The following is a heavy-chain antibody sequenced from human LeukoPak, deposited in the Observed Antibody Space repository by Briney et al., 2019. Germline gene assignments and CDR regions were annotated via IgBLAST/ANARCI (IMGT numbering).Heavy chain of an antibody. CDR3: ARNFYFDSSGYYHY. V-gene: IGHV1-2*02. J-gene: IGHJ4*02. CDR2: INPNSGGT. Sequence: ASVKVSCKASGYTFTGYYMHWVREAPGQGLEWMGWINPNSGGTNYAQKFQGRVTMTRDTSISTAYMELSRLRSDDTAVYYCARNFYFDSSGYYHYWGQGTLVTVSS. D-gene: IGHD3-22*01. CDR1: GYTFTGYY.